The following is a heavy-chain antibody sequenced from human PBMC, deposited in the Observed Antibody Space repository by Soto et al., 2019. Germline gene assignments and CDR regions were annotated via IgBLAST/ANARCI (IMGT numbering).Heavy chain of an antibody. CDR1: GFTFSSYA. Sequence: GGSLRLSCAASGFTFSSYAMSWVRQAPGKGLESVSTISGGGITTYYADSVKGRFTISRDNARNTLYLQMDSLRAEDTAVYYCAKHSVFGVVSSFDYWGQGTQVTVSS. J-gene: IGHJ4*02. V-gene: IGHV3-23*01. CDR2: ISGGGITT. CDR3: AKHSVFGVVSSFDY. D-gene: IGHD3-3*01.